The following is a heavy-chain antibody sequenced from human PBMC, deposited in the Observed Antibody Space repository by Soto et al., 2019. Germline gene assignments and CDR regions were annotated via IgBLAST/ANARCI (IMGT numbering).Heavy chain of an antibody. V-gene: IGHV1-18*04. J-gene: IGHJ5*02. CDR3: ARGTVTSGRWFGP. D-gene: IGHD4-17*01. Sequence: QVHLVQSETEVKEPGASVTVSCKTSDSTFTGYTINWVRQAPGQGLEWLGWISSLNGNTNYARKYQDRLTMTTNTSATTAYMELRSLRSDDTAVYFCARGTVTSGRWFGPWGQGTLVTVSS. CDR1: DSTFTGYT. CDR2: ISSLNGNT.